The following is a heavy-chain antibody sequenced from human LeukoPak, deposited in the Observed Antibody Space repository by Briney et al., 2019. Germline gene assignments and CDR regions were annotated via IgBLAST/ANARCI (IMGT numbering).Heavy chain of an antibody. CDR2: ISGSGVTT. J-gene: IGHJ4*02. V-gene: IGHV3-23*01. Sequence: GGSLRLSCSASGFTFSSYAMDWVRQAPGKGLEWVSAISGSGVTTYYAGSVRGRFTISRDNSKNTLYLQMNSLRAEDTAVYYCAKWGVGATSAGWTYSGQGTLVTVSS. CDR1: GFTFSSYA. D-gene: IGHD2-15*01. CDR3: AKWGVGATSAGWTY.